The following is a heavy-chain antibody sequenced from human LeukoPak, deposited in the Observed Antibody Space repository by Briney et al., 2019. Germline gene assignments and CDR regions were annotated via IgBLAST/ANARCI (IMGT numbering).Heavy chain of an antibody. J-gene: IGHJ6*03. V-gene: IGHV3-20*04. CDR2: INWNGGST. D-gene: IGHD3-16*01. CDR3: ARAGELRYMDV. CDR1: GFTFSSYW. Sequence: GGSLRLSCAASGFTFSSYWIHWVRQAPGKGPVWVSGINWNGGSTGYGDSVKGRFTISRYNAKNSLYLQMNSLRADDTAIYYCARAGELRYMDVWGKGTAVTVSS.